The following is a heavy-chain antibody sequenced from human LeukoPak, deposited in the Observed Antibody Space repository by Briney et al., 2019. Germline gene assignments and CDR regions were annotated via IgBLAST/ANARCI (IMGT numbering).Heavy chain of an antibody. V-gene: IGHV3-30*04. D-gene: IGHD6-13*01. CDR1: GFTFSSYA. J-gene: IGHJ4*02. CDR3: ASYIAAAGTGDFDY. CDR2: IRHDGSKK. Sequence: GGSLRFSCAASGFTFSSYAMHWVRQAPGKGLEWVAFIRHDGSKKFYADSVKGRFTISRDNSQNTLYLQVDSLRAEDTAVYYCASYIAAAGTGDFDYWGQGTLVTVSS.